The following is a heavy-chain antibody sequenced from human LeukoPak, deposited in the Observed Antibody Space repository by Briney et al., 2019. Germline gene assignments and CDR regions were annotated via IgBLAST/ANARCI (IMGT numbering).Heavy chain of an antibody. CDR1: GFTFSSYA. Sequence: GGSLRLSCAASGFTFSSYAMHWVRQAPGKGLEYVSAISSNGGSTYYANSVKGRFTISRDNSKNTLYLQMGSLRAEDMAVCYCALWAVAGTYYYWGQGTLVTVSS. CDR2: ISSNGGST. V-gene: IGHV3-64*01. CDR3: ALWAVAGTYYY. D-gene: IGHD6-19*01. J-gene: IGHJ4*02.